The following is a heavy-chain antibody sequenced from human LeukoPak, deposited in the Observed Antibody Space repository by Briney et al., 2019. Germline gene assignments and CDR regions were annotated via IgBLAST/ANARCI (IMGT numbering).Heavy chain of an antibody. CDR3: ARDFNYYDSI. Sequence: GGSLRLSCVASGFTLGDYWMSWVRQAPGKGLEWVSSISSSSSYIYYADSVKGRFTISRDNAKNSLYLQMNSLRAEDTAVYYCARDFNYYDSIWGQGTLVTVSS. J-gene: IGHJ4*02. V-gene: IGHV3-21*01. CDR2: ISSSSSYI. D-gene: IGHD3-22*01. CDR1: GFTLGDYW.